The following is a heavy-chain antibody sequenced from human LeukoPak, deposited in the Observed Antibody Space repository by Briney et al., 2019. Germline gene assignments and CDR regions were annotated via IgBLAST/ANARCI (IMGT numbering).Heavy chain of an antibody. CDR1: GGTFSSYA. Sequence: ASVKVSCKASGGTFSSYAISWVRQAPGQGLEWMGWINPNSGGTNYAQKFQGRVTMTRDTSISTSYMELSRLRSDDTAVYYCARAWLRLNPYFDYWGQGTLVTVSS. D-gene: IGHD5-12*01. CDR3: ARAWLRLNPYFDY. J-gene: IGHJ4*02. V-gene: IGHV1-2*02. CDR2: INPNSGGT.